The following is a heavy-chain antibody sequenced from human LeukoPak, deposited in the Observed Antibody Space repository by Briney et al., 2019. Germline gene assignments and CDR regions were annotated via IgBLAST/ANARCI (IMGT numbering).Heavy chain of an antibody. V-gene: IGHV3-66*02. Sequence: GGSLSLSCAASGFSVSSSYMNWVRQPPGKGLEWVSLLYSDGGTHYSDSVTGRFTISRDNSKNILYLQMNSLRAEDTAVYYCAGGWSYYYFDFRGQGTLVTVSS. J-gene: IGHJ4*02. CDR2: LYSDGGT. CDR1: GFSVSSSY. CDR3: AGGWSYYYFDF. D-gene: IGHD3-10*01.